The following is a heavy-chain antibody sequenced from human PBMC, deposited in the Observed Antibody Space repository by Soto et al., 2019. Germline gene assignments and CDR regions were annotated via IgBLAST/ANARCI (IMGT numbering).Heavy chain of an antibody. CDR2: IIPIFGTP. Sequence: QVQLVQSGAEVKKPGSSVKVSCRASAGTFSNYAISWVRQAPGQGLEWMGDIIPIFGTPKYAQKFQGRVTITANESTRTAYMELSSLKSEDTAVYYCARAVTVFGVVPRYYYYAMDAWGQGTTVTVSS. CDR1: AGTFSNYA. J-gene: IGHJ6*02. D-gene: IGHD3-3*01. V-gene: IGHV1-69*12. CDR3: ARAVTVFGVVPRYYYYAMDA.